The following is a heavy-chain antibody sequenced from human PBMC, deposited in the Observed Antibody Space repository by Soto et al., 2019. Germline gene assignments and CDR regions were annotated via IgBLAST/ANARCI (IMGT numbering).Heavy chain of an antibody. Sequence: DVQLLGSGGGLVQPEGSLRLSCSASGFPFSSYAMGWVRQGPGKGLEWVAVVSIGGSTHYADSVRVRFTISRDNSKNTLSLQMNSLAAEDTAVYFCANSRGAGGNFDYCGQGALVTVYS. CDR2: VSIGGST. V-gene: IGHV3-23*01. CDR1: GFPFSSYA. D-gene: IGHD1-26*01. CDR3: ANSRGAGGNFDY. J-gene: IGHJ4*02.